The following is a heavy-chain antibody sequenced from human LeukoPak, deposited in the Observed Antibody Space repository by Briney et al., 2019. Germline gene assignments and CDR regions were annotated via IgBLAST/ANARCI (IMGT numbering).Heavy chain of an antibody. CDR2: INHSGST. CDR3: AAYNYYCYGMDV. J-gene: IGHJ6*02. Sequence: SETLSLTCAVYGGSFSGYYWSWIRQPPGKGLEWIGEINHSGSTNYNPSLKSRVTISVDTSKNQFSLKLSSVTAADTAVYYCAAYNYYCYGMDVWGQGTTVTVSS. D-gene: IGHD2-21*01. CDR1: GGSFSGYY. V-gene: IGHV4-34*01.